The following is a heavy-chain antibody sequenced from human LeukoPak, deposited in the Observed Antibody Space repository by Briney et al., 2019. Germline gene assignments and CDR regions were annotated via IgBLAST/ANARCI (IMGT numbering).Heavy chain of an antibody. D-gene: IGHD6-19*01. V-gene: IGHV4-38-2*01. CDR3: ARHISGWLSSFHY. Sequence: KPSETLSLTCAVSGYSISSGYYWSWVRQPPGKGLEWIASIYHSGSTYYNPSLKSRVTISLDTSKNQFSLKLSSVTASDTAVYYCARHISGWLSSFHYWGQGTLVTVSS. CDR2: IYHSGST. CDR1: GYSISSGYY. J-gene: IGHJ4*02.